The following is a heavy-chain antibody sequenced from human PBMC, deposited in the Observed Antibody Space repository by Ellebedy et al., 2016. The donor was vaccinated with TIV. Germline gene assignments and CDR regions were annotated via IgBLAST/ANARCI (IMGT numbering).Heavy chain of an antibody. CDR3: ARAWTMDY. J-gene: IGHJ4*02. V-gene: IGHV3-30-3*01. D-gene: IGHD2-2*03. Sequence: PGGSLRLSCAASGFTFSAYAMHWVRQAPGKGLDWLAILSYDGGSKYYADSVKGRFTISRDDAKNSLYLQMSSLRDEDTAVYYCARAWTMDYWGQGTLVTVSS. CDR2: LSYDGGSK. CDR1: GFTFSAYA.